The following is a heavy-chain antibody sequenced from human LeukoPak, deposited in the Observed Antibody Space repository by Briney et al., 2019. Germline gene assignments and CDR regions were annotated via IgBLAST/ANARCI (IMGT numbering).Heavy chain of an antibody. D-gene: IGHD5-24*01. CDR3: AREPRSRWLDY. CDR1: GFTFSNYE. V-gene: IGHV3-21*01. Sequence: PGGSLRLSCAASGFTFSNYEMNWVRQAPGKGLEWVSSISSSSSYIYYADSVKGRFTISRDNAKNSLYLQMNSLRAEDTAVYYCAREPRSRWLDYWGQGTLVTVSS. CDR2: ISSSSSYI. J-gene: IGHJ4*02.